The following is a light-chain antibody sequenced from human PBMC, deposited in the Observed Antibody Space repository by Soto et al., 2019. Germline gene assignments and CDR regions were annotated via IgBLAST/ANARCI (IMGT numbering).Light chain of an antibody. Sequence: DIHMTQSQSSLSASRGDRVTITFRASQGISNYLGCFQQKPGKAPKSLIYAASSLQSGVPSKFSGSGSGTEFTLTISSLQPEDFAVYYCQQYGSSLTFGGGTKVDIK. V-gene: IGKV1-16*02. J-gene: IGKJ4*01. CDR3: QQYGSSLT. CDR1: QGISNY. CDR2: AAS.